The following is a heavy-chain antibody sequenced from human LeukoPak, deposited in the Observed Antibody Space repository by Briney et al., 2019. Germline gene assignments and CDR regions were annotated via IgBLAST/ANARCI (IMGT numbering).Heavy chain of an antibody. CDR2: IYYSGST. D-gene: IGHD1-26*01. J-gene: IGHJ4*02. CDR3: ASLVGATKPFDY. V-gene: IGHV4-59*01. Sequence: PSETLSLTCTVSGGSISSYYWSWIRQPPGKGLEWIGYIYYSGSTNYNPSLKSRVTISVDTSKNQFSLKLSSVTAADTAVYYCASLVGATKPFDYWGQGTPVTVSS. CDR1: GGSISSYY.